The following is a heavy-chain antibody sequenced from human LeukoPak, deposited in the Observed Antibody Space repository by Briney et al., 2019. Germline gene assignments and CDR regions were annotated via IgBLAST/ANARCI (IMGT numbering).Heavy chain of an antibody. J-gene: IGHJ4*02. V-gene: IGHV4-59*12. CDR3: AREAYYYGSSGYRRFDY. D-gene: IGHD3-22*01. CDR1: GGSIISYY. CDR2: IHSSGKT. Sequence: SETLSLTCTVSGGSIISYYWSWIRQSPQKGLEWIAYIHSSGKTNYNPSLKSRVTISVDTSKNQFSLKLSSVTAADTAVYYCAREAYYYGSSGYRRFDYWGQGTLVTVSS.